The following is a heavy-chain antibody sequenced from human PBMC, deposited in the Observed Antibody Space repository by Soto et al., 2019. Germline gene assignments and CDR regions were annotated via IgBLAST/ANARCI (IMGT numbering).Heavy chain of an antibody. Sequence: PSETLSLTCTVSGGSISSSSYYWGWIRQPPGKGLEWIGSIYYSGSTYYNPSLKSRVTISVDTSKNQFSLKLSSVTAADTAVYYCASYNSSGYYYRLDYWRQGTLVTVSS. D-gene: IGHD3-22*01. V-gene: IGHV4-39*01. CDR3: ASYNSSGYYYRLDY. J-gene: IGHJ4*02. CDR1: GGSISSSSYY. CDR2: IYYSGST.